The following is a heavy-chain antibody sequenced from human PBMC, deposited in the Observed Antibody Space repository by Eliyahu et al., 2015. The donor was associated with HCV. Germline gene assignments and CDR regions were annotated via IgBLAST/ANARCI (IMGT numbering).Heavy chain of an antibody. CDR2: IWYDGSNK. CDR1: GFXXXSYG. Sequence: QVQLVESGGGVVQPGRSLRLSCAASGFXXXSYGMHWVRQAPGKGLEGVAVIWYDGSNKYYADSVKGRFTISRDNSKNTLYLQMNSLRAEDTAVYYCASGSGYDYGWFDPWGQGTLVTVSS. J-gene: IGHJ5*02. V-gene: IGHV3-33*01. CDR3: ASGSGYDYGWFDP. D-gene: IGHD5-12*01.